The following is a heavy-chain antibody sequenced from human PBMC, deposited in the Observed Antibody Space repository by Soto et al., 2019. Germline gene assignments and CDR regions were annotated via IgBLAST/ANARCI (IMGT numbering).Heavy chain of an antibody. J-gene: IGHJ5*02. Sequence: GGSLRLSCAASGFTFSSYAMSWVRQAPGKGLEWVSAINGSGGSTYYADSVKGRFTISRDNSKNTLYLQMNSLRAEDTAVYYCAKDLRSGSYNWFDPWGQGTLVTVSS. CDR2: INGSGGST. D-gene: IGHD3-10*01. V-gene: IGHV3-23*01. CDR3: AKDLRSGSYNWFDP. CDR1: GFTFSSYA.